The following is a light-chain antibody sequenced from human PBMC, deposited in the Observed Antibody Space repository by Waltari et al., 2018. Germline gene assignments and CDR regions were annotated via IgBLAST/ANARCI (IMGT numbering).Light chain of an antibody. CDR1: SSDIGAYNY. J-gene: IGLJ3*02. Sequence: QSALTQPASVSGSPGQSITIPCTGTSSDIGAYNYVSWYQQHPGKAPKLMIYDVNNRPSGISNRFFGSKSGNTASLTISGLQAEDEADYYCNSYTSSKTVVFGGGTKLTVL. CDR3: NSYTSSKTVV. V-gene: IGLV2-14*03. CDR2: DVN.